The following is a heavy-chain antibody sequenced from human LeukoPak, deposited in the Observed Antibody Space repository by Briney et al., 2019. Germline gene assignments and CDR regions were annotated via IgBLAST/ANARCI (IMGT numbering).Heavy chain of an antibody. V-gene: IGHV3-7*01. J-gene: IGHJ3*02. CDR3: AREDVDITVATSGAFDI. CDR1: RFTFSSYC. D-gene: IGHD6-19*01. Sequence: PGGSLRLSCAASRFTFSSYCMSWVRRAPGKGLEWVANIKQDGSVKYSVDSVKGRFTISRDNAKNSLYLQMNSLRAEDTAVYYCAREDVDITVATSGAFDIWGQGTMVTVSS. CDR2: IKQDGSVK.